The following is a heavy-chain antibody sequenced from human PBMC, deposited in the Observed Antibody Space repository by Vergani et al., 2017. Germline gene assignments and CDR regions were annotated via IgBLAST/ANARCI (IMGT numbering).Heavy chain of an antibody. CDR2: IKSDGSIT. CDR1: GFSFNSYW. D-gene: IGHD3-3*01. J-gene: IGHJ2*01. V-gene: IGHV3-74*03. Sequence: EVQLVESGGGLVQPGGSLKLSCSASGFSFNSYWMHWVRQVPGKGLLWVSRIKSDGSITAYADSVKGRFTISRDNAQNTLYLQMNSLRAEDTALYYCAKDHYDFWSGYPNLSPFDLWGRGTLVTVSS. CDR3: AKDHYDFWSGYPNLSPFDL.